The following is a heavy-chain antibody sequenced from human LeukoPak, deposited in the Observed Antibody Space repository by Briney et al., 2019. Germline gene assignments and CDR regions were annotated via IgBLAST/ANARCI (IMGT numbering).Heavy chain of an antibody. D-gene: IGHD3-9*01. CDR1: GFTFSGYW. Sequence: GGSLRLSCAASGFTFSGYWMHWVRHAPGKGLVWVSRINTDGSSTSYADSVKGRFTISRDNAKNTLYLQMNSLRAEDTAVYYCTRVLPDILTGYSFDYWGQGTLVTVSS. CDR3: TRVLPDILTGYSFDY. J-gene: IGHJ4*02. CDR2: INTDGSST. V-gene: IGHV3-74*01.